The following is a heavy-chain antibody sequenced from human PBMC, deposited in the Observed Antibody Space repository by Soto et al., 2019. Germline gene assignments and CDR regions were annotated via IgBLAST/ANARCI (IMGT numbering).Heavy chain of an antibody. CDR1: GFTFSSYS. Sequence: LRLSCAASGFTFSSYSMNWVRQAPGKGLEWVSSISSSSSYIYYADSVKGRFTISRDNAKNSLYLQMNSLRAEDTAVYYCARVQYSSGPFDYWGQGTLVTVSS. CDR3: ARVQYSSGPFDY. CDR2: ISSSSSYI. V-gene: IGHV3-21*01. D-gene: IGHD6-19*01. J-gene: IGHJ4*02.